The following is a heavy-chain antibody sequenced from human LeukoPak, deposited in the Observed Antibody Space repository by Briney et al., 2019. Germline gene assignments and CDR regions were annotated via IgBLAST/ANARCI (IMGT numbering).Heavy chain of an antibody. CDR3: AKDLYYYDSSGYPFGYYYYYYMDV. Sequence: GGSLRLSCAASGLTFSSYAMSWVRQAPGKGLEWVSAISGSGASTYYADSVKGRFTISRDNSKNTLYLQMNSLRAEDTAVYYCAKDLYYYDSSGYPFGYYYYYYMDVWGKGTTVTVSS. V-gene: IGHV3-23*01. D-gene: IGHD3-22*01. J-gene: IGHJ6*03. CDR2: ISGSGAST. CDR1: GLTFSSYA.